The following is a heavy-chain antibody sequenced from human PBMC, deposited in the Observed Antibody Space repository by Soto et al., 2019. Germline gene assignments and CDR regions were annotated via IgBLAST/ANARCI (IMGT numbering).Heavy chain of an antibody. CDR1: GGSISSSSYY. V-gene: IGHV4-39*01. Sequence: SETLSLTCTVSGGSISSSSYYWGWIRQPPGKGLEWIGSIYYSGSTYYNPSLKSRVTISVDTSKNQISLKLSSVTAADTAVYYCARLRVAGRIDYWGQGTLVTVSS. CDR3: ARLRVAGRIDY. J-gene: IGHJ4*02. D-gene: IGHD6-19*01. CDR2: IYYSGST.